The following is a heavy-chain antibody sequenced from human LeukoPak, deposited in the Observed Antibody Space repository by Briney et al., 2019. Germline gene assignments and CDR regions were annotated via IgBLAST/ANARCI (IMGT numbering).Heavy chain of an antibody. CDR1: GGSVSTSDYY. Sequence: SETLSLTCTVSGGSVSTSDYYWGWIRQPPGKGLEWIGSIYYSGNTYYNPSLKSRVTISVDTSKNQFSLKLSSVTAADTAVYYCARHDPYDSSGYYFDYWGQGTLVTVSS. D-gene: IGHD3-22*01. CDR3: ARHDPYDSSGYYFDY. V-gene: IGHV4-39*01. J-gene: IGHJ4*02. CDR2: IYYSGNT.